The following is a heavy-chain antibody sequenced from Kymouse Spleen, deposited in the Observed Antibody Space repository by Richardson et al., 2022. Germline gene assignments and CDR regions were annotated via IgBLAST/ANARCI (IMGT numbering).Heavy chain of an antibody. V-gene: IGHV3-13*01. D-gene: IGHD6-13*01. CDR3: ARGGITIAAAGTTLTT. Sequence: EVQLVESGGGLVQPGGSLRLSCAASGFTFSSYDMHWVRQATGKGLEWVSAIGTAGDTYYPGSVKGRFTISRENAKNSLYLQMNSLRAGDTAVYYCARGGITIAAAGTTLTTGAREPWSPSPQ. CDR2: IGTAGDT. J-gene: IGHJ4*02. CDR1: GFTFSSYD.